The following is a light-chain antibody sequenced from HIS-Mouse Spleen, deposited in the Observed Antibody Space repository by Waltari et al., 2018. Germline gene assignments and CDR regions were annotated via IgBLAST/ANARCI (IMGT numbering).Light chain of an antibody. V-gene: IGKV3-20*01. CDR1: QSVSSSY. CDR3: QQYGSSPT. J-gene: IGKJ3*01. CDR2: GAS. Sequence: EIVLTQSPGTLSLSPGERATLSCRASQSVSSSYLACYQQKPGQAPRLLIYGASISATGIPDRFSGSGSGTYFTLTISRLEPEDFAVYYCQQYGSSPTFGPGTKVDIK.